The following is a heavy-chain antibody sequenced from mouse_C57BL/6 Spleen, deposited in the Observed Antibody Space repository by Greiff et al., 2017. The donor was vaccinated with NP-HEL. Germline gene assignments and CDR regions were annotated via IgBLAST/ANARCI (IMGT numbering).Heavy chain of an antibody. CDR2: IDPEDGDT. V-gene: IGHV14-1*01. CDR3: NRYYYGSSYRGDY. Sequence: EVQLQQSGAELVRPGASVKLSCTASGFNIKDYYMHWVKQRPEQGLEWIGRIDPEDGDTEYAPKFQGKATMTADTSSNTAYLQLSSLTSEDTAVYYCNRYYYGSSYRGDYWGQGTTLTVSS. J-gene: IGHJ2*01. D-gene: IGHD1-1*01. CDR1: GFNIKDYY.